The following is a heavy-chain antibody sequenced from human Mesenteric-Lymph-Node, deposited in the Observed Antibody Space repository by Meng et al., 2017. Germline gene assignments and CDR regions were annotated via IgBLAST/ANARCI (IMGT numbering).Heavy chain of an antibody. D-gene: IGHD3-10*01. J-gene: IGHJ6*02. V-gene: IGHV3-23*01. Sequence: GGSLRLSCAASGFTFSSYAMSWVRQAPGKGLEWVSDIRESGGSTNYADSVKGRFTMFRDNSRNTLYLQMTSLSGEDTAVYYCAKYQGSGSYLYYYGMDVWGQGTTVTVSS. CDR3: AKYQGSGSYLYYYGMDV. CDR2: IRESGGST. CDR1: GFTFSSYA.